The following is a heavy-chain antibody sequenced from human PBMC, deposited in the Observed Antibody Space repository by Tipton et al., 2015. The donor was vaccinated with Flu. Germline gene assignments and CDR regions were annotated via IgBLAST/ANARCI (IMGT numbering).Heavy chain of an antibody. CDR2: MYTSGSP. J-gene: IGHJ4*02. CDR3: AKASGVLEWRSWTFDS. Sequence: TLSLTCSVSGTSISSYYWSWIRQPAGKGLEWIGRMYTSGSPNYNPSLKSRVTMSVDTSKNHFSLTLKSVTAADTAVYYCAKASGVLEWRSWTFDSWGKGTLVTVSS. CDR1: GTSISSYY. D-gene: IGHD3-3*01. V-gene: IGHV4-4*07.